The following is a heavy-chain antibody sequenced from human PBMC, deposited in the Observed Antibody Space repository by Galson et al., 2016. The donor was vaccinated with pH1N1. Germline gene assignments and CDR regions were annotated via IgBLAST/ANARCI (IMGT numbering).Heavy chain of an antibody. J-gene: IGHJ6*04. V-gene: IGHV3-33*01. D-gene: IGHD3-16*01. CDR1: GLIFKNFA. Sequence: SLRLSCAASGLIFKNFAMHWVRQAPGKGLEWVAFIWMDGTGQKYADSVKGRFIISRDNSKNTLYLQMNSLGAEDTAIYYCTTDADDPMDVWGIGTTVTVSP. CDR3: TTDADDPMDV. CDR2: IWMDGTGQ.